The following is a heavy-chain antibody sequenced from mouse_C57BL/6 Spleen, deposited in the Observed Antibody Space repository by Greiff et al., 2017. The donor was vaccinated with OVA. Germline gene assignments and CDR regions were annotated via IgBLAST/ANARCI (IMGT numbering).Heavy chain of an antibody. CDR1: GFNIKNTY. CDR2: IDPANGNT. D-gene: IGHD1-1*01. J-gene: IGHJ2*01. V-gene: IGHV14-3*01. Sequence: LVESVAELVRPGASVKLSCTASGFNIKNTYMHWVKQRPEQGLEWIGRIDPANGNTKYAPKFQGKATITADTSSNTAYLQLSSLTSEDTAIYYCALGSSYLYYFDYWGQGTTLTVSS. CDR3: ALGSSYLYYFDY.